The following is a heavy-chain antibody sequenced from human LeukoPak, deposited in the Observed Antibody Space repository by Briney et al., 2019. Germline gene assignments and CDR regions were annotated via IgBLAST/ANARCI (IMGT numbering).Heavy chain of an antibody. CDR2: IIPIFDTA. V-gene: IGHV1-69*01. Sequence: ASGQGLEWMGGIIPIFDTANYAQKFQGRVTITADESTSTAYMELRSLRSEDTAVYHCATQSVAAVYSWFDPWGRGTLVTVSS. J-gene: IGHJ5*02. CDR3: ATQSVAAVYSWFDP. D-gene: IGHD2-15*01.